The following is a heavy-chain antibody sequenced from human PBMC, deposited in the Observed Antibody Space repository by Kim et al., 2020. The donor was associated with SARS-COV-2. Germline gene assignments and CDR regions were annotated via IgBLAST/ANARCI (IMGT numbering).Heavy chain of an antibody. CDR1: GGSISSGGYY. J-gene: IGHJ6*02. Sequence: SETLSLTCTVSGGSISSGGYYWSWIRQHPGKGLEWIGYIYYSGSTYYNPSLKSRVTISVDTSKNQFSLKLNSVTAADTAVYYCARDSKPGNYHYYDMDVWGQGTTVTVSS. CDR2: IYYSGST. V-gene: IGHV4-31*03. CDR3: ARDSKPGNYHYYDMDV.